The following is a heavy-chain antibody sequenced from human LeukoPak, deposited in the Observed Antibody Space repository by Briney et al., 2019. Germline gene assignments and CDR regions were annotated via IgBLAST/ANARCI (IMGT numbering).Heavy chain of an antibody. Sequence: PGGSLRLSCAASGFTLSSYNMNWVRQAPGKGLEWVSSISTIISYIYYADSVKGRFTISRDNAKNSLYLQMNSLRAEDTAVYYCARRRGDYFDYWGQGTLVTVSS. CDR3: ARRRGDYFDY. CDR1: GFTLSSYN. J-gene: IGHJ4*02. CDR2: ISTIISYI. V-gene: IGHV3-21*01.